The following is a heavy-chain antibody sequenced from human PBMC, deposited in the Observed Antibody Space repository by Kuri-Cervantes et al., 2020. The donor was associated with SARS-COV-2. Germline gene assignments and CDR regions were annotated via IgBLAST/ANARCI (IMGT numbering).Heavy chain of an antibody. CDR1: GGSISSGGYS. J-gene: IGHJ4*02. Sequence: SQTLSLTCAVSGGSISSGGYSWSWIRQPPGKGLEWIGYIYHSGSTYYNPSLKSRVTISVDRSKNQFSLKLSSMTAADTAVYYCVRSRATVTTFDYWGQGTLVTVSS. CDR3: VRSRATVTTFDY. CDR2: IYHSGST. V-gene: IGHV4-30-2*02. D-gene: IGHD4-17*01.